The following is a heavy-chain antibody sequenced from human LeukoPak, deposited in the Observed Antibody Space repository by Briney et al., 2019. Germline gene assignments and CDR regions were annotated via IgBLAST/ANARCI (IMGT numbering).Heavy chain of an antibody. CDR1: GFTVSSNY. D-gene: IGHD4-23*01. J-gene: IGHJ5*02. CDR3: ARDQNGDYGGSWFDP. V-gene: IGHV3-53*05. Sequence: GGSLRLSCAASGFTVSSNYMSWVRQAPGKGLEWVSVIYSGGSTYYADSVKGRFTISRDNSKNTLYLQMNSLRAEDTAVDYCARDQNGDYGGSWFDPWGQGALVTVSS. CDR2: IYSGGST.